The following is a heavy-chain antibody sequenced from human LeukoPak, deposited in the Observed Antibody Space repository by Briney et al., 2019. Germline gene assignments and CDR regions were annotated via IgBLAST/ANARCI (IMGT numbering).Heavy chain of an antibody. Sequence: ASVKVSCKASGYTFTSYYMHWVRQAPGQGLEWMGIINPSGGSTSYAQKFQGRVTMTRDTSTSTVYMELGSLRSEDTAVYYCARAPLIYCSGGSCYSGSGMDVWGQGTTVTVSS. CDR1: GYTFTSYY. CDR2: INPSGGST. CDR3: ARAPLIYCSGGSCYSGSGMDV. D-gene: IGHD2-15*01. J-gene: IGHJ6*02. V-gene: IGHV1-46*01.